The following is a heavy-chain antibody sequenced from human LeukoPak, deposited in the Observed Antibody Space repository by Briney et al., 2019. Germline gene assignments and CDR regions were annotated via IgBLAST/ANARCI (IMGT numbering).Heavy chain of an antibody. V-gene: IGHV1-69*13. CDR1: GGTFSSYA. D-gene: IGHD6-13*01. CDR3: AREIRSLVLAYNWFDP. J-gene: IGHJ5*02. CDR2: IIPIFGTA. Sequence: GASVKVSCKASGGTFSSYAISWVRQAPGQGLEWMGGIIPIFGTANYAQKFQGRATITADESTSTAYMELSSLRSEDTAVYYCAREIRSLVLAYNWFDPWGQGTLVTVSS.